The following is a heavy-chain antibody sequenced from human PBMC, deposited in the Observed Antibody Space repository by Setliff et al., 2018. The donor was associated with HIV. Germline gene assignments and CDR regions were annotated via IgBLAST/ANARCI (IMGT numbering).Heavy chain of an antibody. CDR1: GFTFSSYA. Sequence: GGSLRLSCAASGFTFSSYAMHWVRQAPGKGLEWVAVISYDGSNKYYADSVKGRFTISRDNSKNTLYLQMNSLRAEDTAVYYCARETMYDSRGYLSHYFDYWGQGTLVTVSS. V-gene: IGHV3-30-3*01. D-gene: IGHD3-22*01. CDR3: ARETMYDSRGYLSHYFDY. CDR2: ISYDGSNK. J-gene: IGHJ4*02.